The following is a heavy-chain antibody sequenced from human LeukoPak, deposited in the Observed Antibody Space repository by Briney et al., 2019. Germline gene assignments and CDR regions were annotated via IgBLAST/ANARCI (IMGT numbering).Heavy chain of an antibody. CDR2: IYYSGST. CDR3: ARCRGSSWLYFDY. V-gene: IGHV4-59*01. Sequence: SETLSLTCTVSGGSISSYYWGWIRQPPGKGLEWIGYIYYSGSTNYNPSLKSRVTISVDTSKNQFSLKLSSVTAADTAVYYCARCRGSSWLYFDYWGQGTLVTVSS. J-gene: IGHJ4*02. D-gene: IGHD6-13*01. CDR1: GGSISSYY.